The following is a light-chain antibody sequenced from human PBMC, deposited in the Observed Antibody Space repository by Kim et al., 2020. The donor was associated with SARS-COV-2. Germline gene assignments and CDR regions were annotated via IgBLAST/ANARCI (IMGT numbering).Light chain of an antibody. J-gene: IGLJ2*01. CDR3: QSYADTNVI. CDR1: TRTVASTY. V-gene: IGLV6-57*02. CDR2: EDD. Sequence: GTQVTDAGPASTRTVASTYVHRYQPRPGRVPPSVIYEDDQRPSGVPHRFSGAIDSSSKSAPLTISGRKTEDDADYYSQSYADTNVIFGGGTQLTVL.